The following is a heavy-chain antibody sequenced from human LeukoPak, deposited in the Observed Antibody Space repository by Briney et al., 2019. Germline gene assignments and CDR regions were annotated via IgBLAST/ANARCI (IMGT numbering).Heavy chain of an antibody. D-gene: IGHD3-16*02. V-gene: IGHV1-2*02. CDR1: GYTFTGYY. CDR3: ARKGVTFGGVITYNWFDP. Sequence: GASVKVSCKASGYTFTGYYLHWVRQAPGQGLEWMGWINPNSGGTNYAQKFQGRVTMTRDTSISTAYMELSSLRSDDTAVYYCARKGVTFGGVITYNWFDPWGQGTLATVSS. J-gene: IGHJ5*02. CDR2: INPNSGGT.